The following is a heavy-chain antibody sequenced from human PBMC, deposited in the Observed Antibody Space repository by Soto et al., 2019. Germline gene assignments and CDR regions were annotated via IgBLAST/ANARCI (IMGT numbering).Heavy chain of an antibody. D-gene: IGHD3-3*01. CDR3: AHAVTIFGYSY. CDR1: GFSLSTSGVG. J-gene: IGHJ4*02. CDR2: IYWDDDK. V-gene: IGHV2-5*02. Sequence: SVPALVNPTQALTLTCTFSGFSLSTSGVGVGWIGQPPGKALEWLALIYWDDDKRYSPSLKSRLTITKDTSKNQVVLTMTNMDPVDTATYYCAHAVTIFGYSYWGQGTLVTVSS.